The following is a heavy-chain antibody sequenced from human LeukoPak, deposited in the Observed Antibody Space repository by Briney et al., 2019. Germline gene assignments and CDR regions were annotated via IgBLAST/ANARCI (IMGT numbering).Heavy chain of an antibody. V-gene: IGHV4-61*01. CDR1: GGSVSSGSYY. D-gene: IGHD2-15*01. J-gene: IGHJ4*02. Sequence: PSETLSLTCTVSGGSVSSGSYYWSWIRQPPGKGLEWIGYIYYSGSTNYNPSLKSRVTISVDLSKNKFSLKLSSVTAADTAVYYCARLVVNHTFDYWGQGTLVTVSS. CDR3: ARLVVNHTFDY. CDR2: IYYSGST.